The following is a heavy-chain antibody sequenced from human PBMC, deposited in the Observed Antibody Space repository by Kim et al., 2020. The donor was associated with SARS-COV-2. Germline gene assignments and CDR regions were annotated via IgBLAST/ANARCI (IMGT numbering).Heavy chain of an antibody. D-gene: IGHD3-16*02. CDR1: GFTFGNYW. Sequence: GGSLRLSCVFSGFTFGNYWMSWVRQAPGKGLEWVANIKQDGTERHYADFVKGRFTISGDNAKNSSFHQMNSLRVEDTAVYYCATKRSFWGQGFLVTVSP. V-gene: IGHV3-7*01. CDR2: IKQDGTER. J-gene: IGHJ4*02. CDR3: ATKRSF.